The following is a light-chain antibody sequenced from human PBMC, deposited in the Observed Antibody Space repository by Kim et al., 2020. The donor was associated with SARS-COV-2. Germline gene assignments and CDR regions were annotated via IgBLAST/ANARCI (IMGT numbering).Light chain of an antibody. CDR2: GAS. CDR3: QHYCNSPTWT. Sequence: EIVLTQSPGTLSFSPGERATLSCRASQNIDSNYLAWSQQKPGQAPRLLIYGASTRATGIPARFSGSGSGTDFTLTISRLEPEDFAVYYCQHYCNSPTWTFGQGTKVDIK. J-gene: IGKJ1*01. CDR1: QNIDSNY. V-gene: IGKV3-20*01.